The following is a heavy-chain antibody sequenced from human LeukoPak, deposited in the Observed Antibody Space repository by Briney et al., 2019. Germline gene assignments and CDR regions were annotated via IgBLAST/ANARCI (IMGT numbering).Heavy chain of an antibody. V-gene: IGHV3-23*01. J-gene: IGHJ4*02. CDR3: AKGSSSSRPYHFDY. Sequence: GGSLTLSCAASGFTFSSYAMSWLRPAPGKGLDWVSAIRGSSGSTYHADSVKGRFTISRDNSRNTLYLQMSSLRAEDMAAYYCAKGSSSSRPYHFDYCGQGILVTVSS. CDR1: GFTFSSYA. D-gene: IGHD6-6*01. CDR2: IRGSSGST.